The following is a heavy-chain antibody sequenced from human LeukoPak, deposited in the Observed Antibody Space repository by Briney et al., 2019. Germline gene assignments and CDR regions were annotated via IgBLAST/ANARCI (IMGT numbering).Heavy chain of an antibody. Sequence: GGSLRLSCAASGFTFSSYSMNWVRQAPGKGLEWVSYISYSSSISYADSVKGRFTISRDNAKNSLYLQMNSLRTEDTALYYCARVSSGYDSYYFDYWGQGTLVTVSS. J-gene: IGHJ4*02. CDR2: ISYSSSI. CDR3: ARVSSGYDSYYFDY. CDR1: GFTFSSYS. V-gene: IGHV3-48*01. D-gene: IGHD5-12*01.